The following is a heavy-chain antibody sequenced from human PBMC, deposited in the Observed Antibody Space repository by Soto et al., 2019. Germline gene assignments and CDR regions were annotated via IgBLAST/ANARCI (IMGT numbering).Heavy chain of an antibody. CDR2: IIPIFGTA. CDR3: ARGVAGYSYGYPLDY. Sequence: SVKVYCKASGGTFSSYAISWVRQAPGQGLEWMGGIIPIFGTANYAQKFQGRVTITADESTSTAYMELSSLRSEDTAVYYCARGVAGYSYGYPLDYWGQGTLVTVSS. D-gene: IGHD5-18*01. V-gene: IGHV1-69*13. CDR1: GGTFSSYA. J-gene: IGHJ4*02.